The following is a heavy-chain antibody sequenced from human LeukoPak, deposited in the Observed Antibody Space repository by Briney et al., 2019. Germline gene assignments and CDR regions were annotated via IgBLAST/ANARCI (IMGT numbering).Heavy chain of an antibody. Sequence: SETLSLTCTVSGGSISSSSYYWGWIRQPPGKGLEWIGYIYYSGSTNYNPSLKSRVTISVDTSKNQFFLKLSSVTAADTAVYYCARDGNTVTRGYNWFDPWGQGALVTVSS. CDR3: ARDGNTVTRGYNWFDP. CDR2: IYYSGST. CDR1: GGSISSSSYY. J-gene: IGHJ5*02. V-gene: IGHV4-61*01. D-gene: IGHD4-17*01.